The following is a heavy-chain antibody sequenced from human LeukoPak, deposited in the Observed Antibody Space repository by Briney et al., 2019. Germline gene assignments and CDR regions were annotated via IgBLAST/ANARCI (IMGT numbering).Heavy chain of an antibody. Sequence: GASVKVSGKASGYTFTGYYMTWVRQAPGQGLEWMGWIKPNSGGTNYAQKFQGRVTMTRDTSISTAYMELSRLRSDDTAVYYCARVGVPSVAVAGNNWFDPWGQGTLVTVSS. CDR1: GYTFTGYY. J-gene: IGHJ5*02. V-gene: IGHV1-2*02. CDR3: ARVGVPSVAVAGNNWFDP. D-gene: IGHD6-19*01. CDR2: IKPNSGGT.